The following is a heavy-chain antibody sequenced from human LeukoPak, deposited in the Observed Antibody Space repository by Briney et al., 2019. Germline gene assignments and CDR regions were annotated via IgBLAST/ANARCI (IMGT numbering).Heavy chain of an antibody. CDR1: GFTFSNYW. J-gene: IGHJ3*02. Sequence: PGGSLRLSCAASGFTFSNYWMHWVRQVPGKGLVWVSCLNSDGSSTRYADSVKGRFTISRDNAKNTLYLQMNSLRVEDTAVCYCGRDYRNAFDIWGQGTMVTVSS. CDR2: LNSDGSST. CDR3: GRDYRNAFDI. V-gene: IGHV3-74*01.